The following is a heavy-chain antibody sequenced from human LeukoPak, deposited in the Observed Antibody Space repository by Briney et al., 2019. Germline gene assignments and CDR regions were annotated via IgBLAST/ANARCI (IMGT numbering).Heavy chain of an antibody. CDR1: GYTFTGYY. J-gene: IGHJ4*02. CDR2: INPNSGGT. CDR3: ARDLGKTTYPYDY. V-gene: IGHV1-2*02. Sequence: ASVKVSCKASGYTFTGYYMHWVRQAPGQGLEWLGWINPNSGGTNYAQKFQGRVTMTTDTSTSTAYMELRSLRSDDTAVYYCARDLGKTTYPYDYWGQGTLVTVSS. D-gene: IGHD3-16*01.